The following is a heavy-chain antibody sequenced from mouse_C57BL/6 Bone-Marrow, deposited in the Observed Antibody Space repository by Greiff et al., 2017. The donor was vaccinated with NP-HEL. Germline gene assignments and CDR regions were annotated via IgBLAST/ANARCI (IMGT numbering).Heavy chain of an antibody. CDR2: ISYDGSN. J-gene: IGHJ4*01. Sequence: DVQLQESGPGLVKPSQSLSLTCSVTGYSITSGYYWNWIRQFPGNKLEWMGYISYDGSNNYNPSLKNRISITRDTSKNQFFLKLNSVTTEDTATYYCARRTVYAMDYWGQGTSVTVSS. CDR1: GYSITSGYY. V-gene: IGHV3-6*01. CDR3: ARRTVYAMDY.